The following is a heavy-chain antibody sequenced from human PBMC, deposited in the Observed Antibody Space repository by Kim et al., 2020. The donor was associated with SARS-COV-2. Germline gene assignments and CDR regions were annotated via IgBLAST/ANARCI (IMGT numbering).Heavy chain of an antibody. V-gene: IGHV6-1*01. CDR3: ARDRGGDTPPLFDY. J-gene: IGHJ4*02. Sequence: AVSVKSRITINPDTSKNQFSLQLNSVTPEDTAVYYCARDRGGDTPPLFDYWGQGTLVTVSS. D-gene: IGHD2-21*02.